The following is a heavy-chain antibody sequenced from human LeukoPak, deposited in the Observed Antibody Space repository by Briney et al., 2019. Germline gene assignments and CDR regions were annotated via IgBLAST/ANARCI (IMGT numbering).Heavy chain of an antibody. CDR3: AKGDDGSGSYPTIHY. J-gene: IGHJ4*01. Sequence: GGSLRLSCAASGFTFSSYAMSWVRQAPGKGLEWVSAIRGSDRSTYYADSVKGRFTISRDNSKNTLYMQMNSLRAEDTAVYYCAKGDDGSGSYPTIHYWGQGTLVTVSS. V-gene: IGHV3-23*01. CDR2: IRGSDRST. CDR1: GFTFSSYA. D-gene: IGHD3-10*01.